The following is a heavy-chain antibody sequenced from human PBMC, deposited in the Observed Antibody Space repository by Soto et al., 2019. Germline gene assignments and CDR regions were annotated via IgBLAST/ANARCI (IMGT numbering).Heavy chain of an antibody. CDR3: ARDRSELYYYGMDV. J-gene: IGHJ6*02. Sequence: PGGSLRLSCGASGFTFSIYAMHWVRQAPGKGLEWVAVVSFDGSNKYFADSVKGRFTISRDNSKDTLYLGMNSLRGEDTAVYYCARDRSELYYYGMDVWGQGTTVTVSS. V-gene: IGHV3-30-3*01. CDR2: VSFDGSNK. CDR1: GFTFSIYA. D-gene: IGHD1-26*01.